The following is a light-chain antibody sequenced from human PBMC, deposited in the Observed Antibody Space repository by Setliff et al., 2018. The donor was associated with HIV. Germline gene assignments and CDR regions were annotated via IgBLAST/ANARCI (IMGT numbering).Light chain of an antibody. Sequence: QSALTRPRSVSGSPGQSVTISCTGTTSDVGGYNFVSWYQHHPGKAPKLMIYDVIKRPSGVPDRFSGSKSGNTASLTISGLQAEDEADYYCCSYAGSHTFVFGTGTKVTVL. J-gene: IGLJ1*01. CDR3: CSYAGSHTFV. CDR2: DVI. CDR1: TSDVGGYNF. V-gene: IGLV2-11*01.